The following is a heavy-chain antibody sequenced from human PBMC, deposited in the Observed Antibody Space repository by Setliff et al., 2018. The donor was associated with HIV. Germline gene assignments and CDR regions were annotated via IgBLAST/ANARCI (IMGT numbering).Heavy chain of an antibody. Sequence: ETLSLTCTVSDNSITNYYWNWIRQPPGKGLEWIGYRHYSGRTSYNPSLKGRVTTSVNTSKNQLTLNLSSVTAADTAVYYCARWGETTGIKAFDLWGQGTTVTVSS. D-gene: IGHD1-1*01. CDR3: ARWGETTGIKAFDL. CDR1: DNSITNYY. CDR2: RHYSGRT. J-gene: IGHJ6*02. V-gene: IGHV4-59*01.